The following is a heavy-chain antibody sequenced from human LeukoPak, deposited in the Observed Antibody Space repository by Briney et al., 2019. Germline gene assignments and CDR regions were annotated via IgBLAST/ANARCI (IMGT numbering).Heavy chain of an antibody. V-gene: IGHV3-74*01. CDR2: IKTDGSNT. D-gene: IGHD3-22*01. CDR1: GFTFSSYW. J-gene: IGHJ4*02. CDR3: TRTYYYDSRDYFDY. Sequence: GGSQRLSCAASGFTFSSYWMHWVRQVPGKGLVWVSRIKTDGSNTVYADNVKGRFTISRDNAKNTLYLQMNSLRVEDTAVYYCTRTYYYDSRDYFDYWGQGALVTVSS.